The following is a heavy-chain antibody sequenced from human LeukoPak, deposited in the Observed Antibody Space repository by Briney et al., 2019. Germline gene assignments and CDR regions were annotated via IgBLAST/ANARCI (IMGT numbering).Heavy chain of an antibody. Sequence: GGSLRLSCAASGFTFSSYAMSWVRQAPGKGLEWVSAISGSGGSTYYADSVKGRFTISRDNSKNTLYLQMNSLRAEDTAVYYCAKDGPYYYDSSGYEGNYGMDVWGQGTTVTVSS. CDR3: AKDGPYYYDSSGYEGNYGMDV. CDR1: GFTFSSYA. D-gene: IGHD3-22*01. CDR2: ISGSGGST. V-gene: IGHV3-23*01. J-gene: IGHJ6*02.